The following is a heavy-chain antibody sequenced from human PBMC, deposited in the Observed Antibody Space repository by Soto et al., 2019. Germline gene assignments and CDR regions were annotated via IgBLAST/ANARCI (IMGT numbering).Heavy chain of an antibody. CDR2: ISYDGSNK. J-gene: IGHJ4*02. D-gene: IGHD3-10*01. CDR3: ARDRVATMVRAFDY. Sequence: GGSLRLSCAASGFTFSSYAMHWVRQAPGKGLEWVAVISYDGSNKYYADSVKGRFTISRDNSKNTLYLQMNSLRAEDTAVYYCARDRVATMVRAFDYWGQGTLVTVSS. V-gene: IGHV3-30-3*01. CDR1: GFTFSSYA.